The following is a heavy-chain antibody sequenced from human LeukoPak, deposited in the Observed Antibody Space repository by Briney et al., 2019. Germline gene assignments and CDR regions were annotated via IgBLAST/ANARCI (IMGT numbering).Heavy chain of an antibody. CDR1: GYSFSSYW. CDR2: IYPGDSDT. J-gene: IGHJ3*02. Sequence: GESLQISCKGSGYSFSSYWIGWVRRMPGKGLEWMGIIYPGDSDTRYSPSFQGQVTISADKSISSACMQSSSLKASDTSMYYCARPRSQLLRNDAVDIWGQGTMVTVSS. CDR3: ARPRSQLLRNDAVDI. D-gene: IGHD2-2*01. V-gene: IGHV5-51*01.